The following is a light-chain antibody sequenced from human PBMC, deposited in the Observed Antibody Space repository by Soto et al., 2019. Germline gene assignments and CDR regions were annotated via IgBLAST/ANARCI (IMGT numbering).Light chain of an antibody. V-gene: IGKV1-5*01. CDR2: DAS. J-gene: IGKJ4*01. CDR1: QNINNW. Sequence: DIQMTQSPSTLSASIGDRVTITCRASQNINNWIAWYQQKPGKAPKFLIYDASTLESGVPSRFSGSGFGTEFSLTISSLQPDDFGSYYCQQVKSYPRTFGGGTKVEIK. CDR3: QQVKSYPRT.